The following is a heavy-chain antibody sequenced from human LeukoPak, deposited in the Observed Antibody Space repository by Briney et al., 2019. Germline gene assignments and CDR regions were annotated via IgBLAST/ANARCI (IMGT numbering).Heavy chain of an antibody. Sequence: SQTLSLTCAISGDSVSSNSAAWNWFRQSPSRGLEWLGRTYYRSKWYNDHAVSVKSRITINPDTSKNQFSLQLNSVTPEDTAVYYCARAAPTRYSSGWNGYYMDVWGKGTTVTVSS. D-gene: IGHD6-19*01. CDR3: ARAAPTRYSSGWNGYYMDV. CDR2: TYYRSKWYN. CDR1: GDSVSSNSAA. V-gene: IGHV6-1*01. J-gene: IGHJ6*03.